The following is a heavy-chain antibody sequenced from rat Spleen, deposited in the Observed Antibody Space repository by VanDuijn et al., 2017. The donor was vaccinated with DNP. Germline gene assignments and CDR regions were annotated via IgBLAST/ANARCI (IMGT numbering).Heavy chain of an antibody. CDR3: ATHGGYYREGAMDA. CDR2: IIYDGSYT. Sequence: EVQLVESGGGLVQPGNSLKLSCAASGFTFSDYAMAWVRQSPKKGLEWVATIIYDGSYTYYRDSVKGRFTISRDNAKNTLYLQLDSLRSEDTATYYCATHGGYYREGAMDAWGQGTSVTVSS. CDR1: GFTFSDYA. V-gene: IGHV5S10*01. D-gene: IGHD1-12*02. J-gene: IGHJ4*01.